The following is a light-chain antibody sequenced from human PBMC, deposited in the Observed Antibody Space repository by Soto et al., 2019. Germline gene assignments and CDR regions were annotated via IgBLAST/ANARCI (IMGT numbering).Light chain of an antibody. J-gene: IGLJ1*01. CDR3: NSYTSSSTPIV. CDR1: SSDVGGYNY. CDR2: EVS. Sequence: QSALTQPASVSGSPGQSITISCTGTSSDVGGYNYVSWYQQHPGKAPKLMIYEVSNRPSGVSNRFSGSKSGNTASLTISGLQAEDVADYYCNSYTSSSTPIVFGTGTKVTVL. V-gene: IGLV2-14*01.